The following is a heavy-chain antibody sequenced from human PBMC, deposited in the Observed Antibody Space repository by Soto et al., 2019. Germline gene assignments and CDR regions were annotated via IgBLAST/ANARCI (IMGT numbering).Heavy chain of an antibody. CDR3: GNHHGAGGGIDF. V-gene: IGHV3-23*01. D-gene: IGHD2-8*01. J-gene: IGHJ4*03. CDR2: VSIGGST. Sequence: GGSLRLSCAASGFTFSSYGMGWVGQGPGKGLEWVAVVSIGGSTHYADSVRGRCTISRDNTKNTLSLQMNSLTAEDTAAYFCGNHHGAGGGIDFWGQGALVTVSS. CDR1: GFTFSSYG.